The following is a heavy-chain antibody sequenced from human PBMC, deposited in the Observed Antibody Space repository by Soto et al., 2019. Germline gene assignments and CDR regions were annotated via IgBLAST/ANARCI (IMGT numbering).Heavy chain of an antibody. CDR1: GYTFTDYG. CDR3: ARISQSDFWSGYYSFFDY. CDR2: ITAFNGNT. J-gene: IGHJ4*02. D-gene: IGHD3-3*01. Sequence: ASVKVSCKASGYTFTDYGISWVRQAPGQGLQWMGWITAFNGNTKYAQQFQGRVTMTTDTSTSTAYMELRSRESDDTAVYYCARISQSDFWSGYYSFFDYWGQGTLVTVSS. V-gene: IGHV1-18*01.